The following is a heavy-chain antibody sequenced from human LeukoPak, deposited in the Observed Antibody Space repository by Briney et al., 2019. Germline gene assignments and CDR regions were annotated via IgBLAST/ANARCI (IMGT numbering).Heavy chain of an antibody. CDR2: IYYSGNT. CDR1: GGSVSSSSSY. V-gene: IGHV4-39*01. J-gene: IGHJ4*02. Sequence: SETLSLTCTVSGGSVSSSSSYWGWIRQPPGKGLEWIGIIYYSGNTYYNPSLKSRVTMSVDTSKNQISLKLTSVTAADTAVYYCARSSGYYSSRPFDYWGQGTLVTVSS. CDR3: ARSSGYYSSRPFDY. D-gene: IGHD3-22*01.